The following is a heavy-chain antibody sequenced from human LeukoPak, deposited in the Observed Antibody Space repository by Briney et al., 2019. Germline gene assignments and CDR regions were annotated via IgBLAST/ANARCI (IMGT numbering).Heavy chain of an antibody. D-gene: IGHD6-13*01. J-gene: IGHJ4*02. CDR2: ISAYNGNT. CDR1: GYTFTSYG. CDR3: ARYPLSYSGNWHYYFDY. Sequence: ASVKVACKASGYTFTSYGISWVRQAPGQGLEWMGWISAYNGNTNYAQNLQDRVFMNTDTSTSTAYMELRSLRSDDTAVYYCARYPLSYSGNWHYYFDYWGQGTLVTVSS. V-gene: IGHV1-18*04.